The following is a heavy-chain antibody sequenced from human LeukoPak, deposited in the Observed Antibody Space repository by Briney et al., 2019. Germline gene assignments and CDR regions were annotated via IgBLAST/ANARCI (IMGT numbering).Heavy chain of an antibody. D-gene: IGHD6-13*01. V-gene: IGHV3-23*01. CDR1: GFTFTSYA. CDR3: APRLSSTWYYFDY. CDR2: ITGSGANT. J-gene: IGHJ4*02. Sequence: GGSLRLSCAASGFTFTSYAMNWVRQAPGKGLEWVSAITGSGANTYYADSVRGRFAVSRDNSKNTLYLKMNSLRAEDTAFYYCAPRLSSTWYYFDYWGQGTLVTVSS.